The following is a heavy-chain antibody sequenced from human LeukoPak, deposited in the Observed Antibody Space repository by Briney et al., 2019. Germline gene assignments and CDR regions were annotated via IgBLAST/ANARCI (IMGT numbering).Heavy chain of an antibody. J-gene: IGHJ2*01. Sequence: PSETLSLTCTVSGGSISSYYWSWIRQPAGKGLEWIGRIYTSGSTNYNPSLKSRVTMSVDTSKNQFSLKLSSVTAADTAVYYCGRVVVVAASHWYFDLWGRGTLVTVSS. CDR3: GRVVVVAASHWYFDL. V-gene: IGHV4-4*07. CDR2: IYTSGST. CDR1: GGSISSYY. D-gene: IGHD2-15*01.